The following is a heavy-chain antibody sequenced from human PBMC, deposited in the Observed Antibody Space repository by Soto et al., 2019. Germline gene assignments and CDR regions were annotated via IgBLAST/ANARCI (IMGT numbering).Heavy chain of an antibody. J-gene: IGHJ6*02. Sequence: ASVKVSCKASGYTFTSYAMHWVRQAPGQRLEWMGWINAGNGNTKYSQKFQGRVTITRDTSASTAYMELSSLRPEDTAVYYCARDSYDILTHYYYGMDVWGQGTTVTVS. CDR2: INAGNGNT. D-gene: IGHD3-9*01. CDR3: ARDSYDILTHYYYGMDV. CDR1: GYTFTSYA. V-gene: IGHV1-3*01.